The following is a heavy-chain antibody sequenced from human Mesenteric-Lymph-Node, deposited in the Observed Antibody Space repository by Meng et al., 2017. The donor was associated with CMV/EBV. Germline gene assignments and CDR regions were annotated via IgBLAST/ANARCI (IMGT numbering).Heavy chain of an antibody. D-gene: IGHD1-1*01. Sequence: KASGFGRSNYYMHWVRQATGQGLEWMGVVNPSGGSTHFAQKFQGRVTMTGDTSTNTVYMEVNSLRPDDTAVYFCARPTSGFSDYYFDLWGQGTLVTVSS. V-gene: IGHV1-46*01. CDR1: GFGRSNYY. CDR3: ARPTSGFSDYYFDL. CDR2: VNPSGGST. J-gene: IGHJ4*02.